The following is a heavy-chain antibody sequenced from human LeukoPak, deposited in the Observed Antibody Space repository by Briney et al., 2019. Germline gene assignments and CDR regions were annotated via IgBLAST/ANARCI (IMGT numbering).Heavy chain of an antibody. CDR2: VYYSGNT. D-gene: IGHD2-15*01. CDR1: GASISTNY. CDR3: ARGVVAATGYDY. V-gene: IGHV4-59*01. Sequence: PSETLTLTCTVSGASISTNYWSRIRQPPEKRLEWIGYVYYSGNTNYNPSLKSRVTISVDTLKNQFSLKMSSVTAADTATYYCARGVVAATGYDYWGQGTLVTVSS. J-gene: IGHJ4*02.